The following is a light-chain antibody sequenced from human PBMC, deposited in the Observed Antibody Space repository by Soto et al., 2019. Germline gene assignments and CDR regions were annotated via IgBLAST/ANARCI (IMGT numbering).Light chain of an antibody. J-gene: IGKJ5*01. Sequence: IPLTQSPSSLAASVLYRLTLTCRASRNVSIYLNWYQHKPGKGPTLLIHATSNLQIGVPSRFSGGGSGTEFTLTISSLEPEDFGTYYCQQSYKMPSFGQGTRLEIK. CDR2: ATS. CDR1: RNVSIY. CDR3: QQSYKMPS. V-gene: IGKV1-39*01.